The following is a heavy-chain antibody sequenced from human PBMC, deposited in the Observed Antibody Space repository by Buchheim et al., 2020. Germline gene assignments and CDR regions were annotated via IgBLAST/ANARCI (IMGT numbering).Heavy chain of an antibody. V-gene: IGHV4-30-4*01. J-gene: IGHJ6*02. CDR1: GGSISSGDYY. Sequence: QVQLQESGPGLVKPSQTLSLTCTVSGGSISSGDYYWSWIRQPPGKGLEWIGYIYYSGSTYYNPSLKSRVTISVDTSKNQFSLKLSSVTAADTAVYYCAREVKGYCSSTSCYYRHTTYYYYGMDVWGQGTT. CDR2: IYYSGST. CDR3: AREVKGYCSSTSCYYRHTTYYYYGMDV. D-gene: IGHD2-2*01.